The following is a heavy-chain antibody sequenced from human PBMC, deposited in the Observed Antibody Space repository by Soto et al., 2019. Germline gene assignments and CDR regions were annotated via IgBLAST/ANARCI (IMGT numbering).Heavy chain of an antibody. Sequence: SETLSLTCTVSGGSISSYYWSWIRQPPGKGLEWIGYIYYSGSTNYNTSLKSRVTISVDTSKNQITMKMSSMTTADTAVYYCARYYYDSSGYSNFDYWGQGTLVTVS. CDR3: ARYYYDSSGYSNFDY. D-gene: IGHD3-22*01. J-gene: IGHJ4*02. CDR2: IYYSGST. CDR1: GGSISSYY. V-gene: IGHV4-59*01.